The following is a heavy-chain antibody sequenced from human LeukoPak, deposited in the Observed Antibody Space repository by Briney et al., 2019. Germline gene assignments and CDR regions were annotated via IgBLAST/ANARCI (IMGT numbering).Heavy chain of an antibody. J-gene: IGHJ5*02. V-gene: IGHV4-31*03. D-gene: IGHD3-10*01. CDR1: GGSISSGGYY. CDR2: IYYSGST. CDR3: ARGRLTYYPCP. Sequence: PSETLSLTCTVSGGSISSGGYYWSWIRQHPGRGLEWIGYIYYSGSTYYNPSLKSRVTISADMSKNQFSLKLTPVTAADTAVYYCARGRLTYYPCPWGQGTLVTVSS.